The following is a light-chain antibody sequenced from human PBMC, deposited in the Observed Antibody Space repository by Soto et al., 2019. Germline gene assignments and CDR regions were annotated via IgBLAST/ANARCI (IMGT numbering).Light chain of an antibody. CDR2: KAS. J-gene: IGKJ1*01. Sequence: DIQMTQSHSTLSASVVDRATIALRASQSFGRWLAWYQQKPGKAPKLLIYKASILQSGVPSRFSGSGSGTEFTLTISSLQRDDFATYYCQQYNSYSRTFGQGTKV. V-gene: IGKV1-5*03. CDR1: QSFGRW. CDR3: QQYNSYSRT.